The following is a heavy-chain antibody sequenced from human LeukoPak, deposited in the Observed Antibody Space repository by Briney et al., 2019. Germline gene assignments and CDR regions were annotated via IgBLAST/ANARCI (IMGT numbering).Heavy chain of an antibody. Sequence: PGGSLRLSCAASGFTVSNNYMSWVRQAPGKGLEWVSVIYAGGSTYYTDSVKGRFTISRDNSKNTLYLQMNSLRAEDTAVYYCARRCPPDYWGQGTLVTVSS. CDR1: GFTVSNNY. J-gene: IGHJ4*02. CDR2: IYAGGST. V-gene: IGHV3-66*01. CDR3: ARRCPPDY. D-gene: IGHD2-2*01.